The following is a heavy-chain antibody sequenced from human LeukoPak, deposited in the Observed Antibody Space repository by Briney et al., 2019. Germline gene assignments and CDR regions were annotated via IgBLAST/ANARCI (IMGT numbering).Heavy chain of an antibody. V-gene: IGHV4-39*07. CDR3: ARLRT. J-gene: IGHJ5*02. Sequence: SETLSLTCTVSGGLISISTYYWGWIRQPPGKGLEWIGSIYYSGTTHYNPSLKSRVTISVDTSKNQFSLKLSSVTAADTAVYYCARLRTWGQGTLVTVSS. CDR1: GGLISISTYY. CDR2: IYYSGTT.